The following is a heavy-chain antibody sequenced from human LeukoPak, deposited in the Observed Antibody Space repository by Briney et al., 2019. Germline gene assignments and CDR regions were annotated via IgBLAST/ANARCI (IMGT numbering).Heavy chain of an antibody. CDR1: GGSISSGGYY. Sequence: SETLSLTCTVSGGSISSGGYYWSWIRQHPGKGLEWNVYIYYSGSTYYNPSLKSRVTISVDTSKNQFSLKLSSVTAADTAVYYCARDSRRNYFDYWGQGTLVTVSS. CDR2: IYYSGST. CDR3: ARDSRRNYFDY. J-gene: IGHJ4*02. V-gene: IGHV4-31*03.